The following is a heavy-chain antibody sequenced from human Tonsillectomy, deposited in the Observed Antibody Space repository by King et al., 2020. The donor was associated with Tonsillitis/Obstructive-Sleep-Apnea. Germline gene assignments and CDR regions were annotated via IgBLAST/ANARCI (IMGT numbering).Heavy chain of an antibody. J-gene: IGHJ4*02. CDR3: AAREGGYTGYLDD. CDR1: GDTFNSNT. D-gene: IGHD5-12*01. V-gene: IGHV1-69*17. Sequence: QLVQSGAEVKKPGSSVKVSCKASGDTFNSNTIGWVRQAPGQGLEWMGVVIPMFGLANYAQKFQGRLSITADKSTYTAYMELRSLRSEDTAVYFCAAREGGYTGYLDDWGQGTLVTVSS. CDR2: VIPMFGLA.